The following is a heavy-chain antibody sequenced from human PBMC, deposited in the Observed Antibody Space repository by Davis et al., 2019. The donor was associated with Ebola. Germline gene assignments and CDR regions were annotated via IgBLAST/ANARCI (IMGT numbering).Heavy chain of an antibody. CDR1: GFSVSGNY. CDR3: ARDTIFYFDY. Sequence: GESLKTPCAAPGFSVSGNYMSWVRQAPGKGLEWVAVISYDGSNKYYADSVKGRFTISRDNSKNTLYLQMNSLRAEDTAVYYCARDTIFYFDYWGQGTLVTVSS. D-gene: IGHD3-9*01. CDR2: ISYDGSNK. V-gene: IGHV3-30-3*01. J-gene: IGHJ4*02.